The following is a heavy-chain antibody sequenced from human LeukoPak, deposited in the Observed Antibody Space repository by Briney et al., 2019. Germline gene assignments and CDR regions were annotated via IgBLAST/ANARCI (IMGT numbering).Heavy chain of an antibody. CDR2: IYYSGST. D-gene: IGHD3-22*01. CDR3: ASTLYYYDSSGPHGAFDI. V-gene: IGHV4-59*01. CDR1: GGSISSYY. J-gene: IGHJ3*02. Sequence: NASETLSPTCTVSGGSISSYYWSWIRQPPGKGLEWIGYIYYSGSTNYNPSLKSRVTISVDTSKNQFSLKLSSVTAADTAVYYCASTLYYYDSSGPHGAFDIWGQGTMVTVSS.